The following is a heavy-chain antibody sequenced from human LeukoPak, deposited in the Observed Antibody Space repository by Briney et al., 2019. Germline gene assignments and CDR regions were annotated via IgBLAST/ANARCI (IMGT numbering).Heavy chain of an antibody. CDR2: IYYSGST. D-gene: IGHD3-10*01. Sequence: SETLSLTCTVSGGSISSSSYYWGWIRQPPGKGLEWIGSIYYSGSTYYNPSLKSRVTISVDTSKNQFSLKLSSVTAADTAVYYCARLQYYYGSGNSKVYYFDYWGQGTLVTVSS. CDR1: GGSISSSSYY. J-gene: IGHJ4*02. CDR3: ARLQYYYGSGNSKVYYFDY. V-gene: IGHV4-39*01.